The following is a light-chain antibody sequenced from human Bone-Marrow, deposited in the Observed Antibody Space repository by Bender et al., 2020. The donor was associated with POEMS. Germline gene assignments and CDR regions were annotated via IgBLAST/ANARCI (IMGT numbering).Light chain of an antibody. V-gene: IGLV2-8*01. CDR3: SSAAGGNKFV. CDR1: SSDVGGYNY. Sequence: QSALTQPPSASGSPGQSVTISCTGASSDVGGYNYVSWYHQHPGKAPKLMIYEVSERPSGVPDRFSGSKSGNTASLTVSGLQAEDEADYYCSSAAGGNKFVFGGGTKLTVL. J-gene: IGLJ2*01. CDR2: EVS.